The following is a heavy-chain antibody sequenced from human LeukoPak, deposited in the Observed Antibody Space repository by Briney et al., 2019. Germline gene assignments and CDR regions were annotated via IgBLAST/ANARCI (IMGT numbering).Heavy chain of an antibody. J-gene: IGHJ5*02. CDR2: INHSGST. D-gene: IGHD6-13*01. CDR1: GGSFSGYY. Sequence: SETLSLTCAVYGGSFSGYYWSWIRQPPGKGLEWIWEINHSGSTNYNPSLKSRVTISVDTSKNQFSLKLSSVTAADTAVYYCARHTPGYSSSWYPGWFDPWGQGTLVTVSS. CDR3: ARHTPGYSSSWYPGWFDP. V-gene: IGHV4-34*01.